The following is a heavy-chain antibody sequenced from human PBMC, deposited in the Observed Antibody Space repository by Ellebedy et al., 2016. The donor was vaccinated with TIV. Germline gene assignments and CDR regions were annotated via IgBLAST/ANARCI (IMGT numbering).Heavy chain of an antibody. Sequence: MPSETLSLTCTVSGGYISSHNYYWGWIRQPPGKGLEWIGNIYYNGITFHNPSLKSRVTISVDTSKNQFSLKMSSVTAADTAVYYCARHVSAWPKYWFDPWGQGTLVTVSS. J-gene: IGHJ5*02. V-gene: IGHV4-39*01. CDR2: IYYNGIT. CDR1: GGYISSHNYY. CDR3: ARHVSAWPKYWFDP. D-gene: IGHD6-19*01.